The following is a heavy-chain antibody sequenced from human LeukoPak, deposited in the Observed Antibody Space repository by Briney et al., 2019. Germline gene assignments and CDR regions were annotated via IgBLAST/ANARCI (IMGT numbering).Heavy chain of an antibody. V-gene: IGHV1-18*04. Sequence: GASVKVSCKASGYTFTGYYMHWVRQAPGQGLEWMGWISAYNGNTNYAQKLQGRVTMTTDTSTSTAYMELRSLRSDDTAVYYCAREVGATSAFDIWGQGTMVTVSS. CDR1: GYTFTGYY. D-gene: IGHD1-26*01. CDR3: AREVGATSAFDI. J-gene: IGHJ3*02. CDR2: ISAYNGNT.